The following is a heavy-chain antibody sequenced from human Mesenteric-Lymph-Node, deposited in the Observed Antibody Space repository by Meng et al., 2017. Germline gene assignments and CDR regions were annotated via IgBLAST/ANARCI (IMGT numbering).Heavy chain of an antibody. Sequence: GESLKISCAASGFTFSSYWMHWVRQAPGKGLVWVSRINSDGSSTSYADSVKGRFTISRDNAKNTLYLQMNSLRAEDTAVYYCARDPGFSRTWLFYYALDVWGQGTTVTVSS. CDR3: ARDPGFSRTWLFYYALDV. CDR2: INSDGSST. D-gene: IGHD5-12*01. J-gene: IGHJ6*02. V-gene: IGHV3-74*01. CDR1: GFTFSSYW.